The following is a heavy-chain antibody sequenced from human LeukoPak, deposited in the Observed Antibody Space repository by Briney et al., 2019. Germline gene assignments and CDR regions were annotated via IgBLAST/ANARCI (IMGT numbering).Heavy chain of an antibody. CDR3: ARSLSYGGEGAFDI. CDR2: IYHSGST. CDR1: GYSISSGYY. J-gene: IGHJ3*02. V-gene: IGHV4-38-2*02. Sequence: SETLSLTCTVSGYSISSGYYWGWIRQPPGKGLEWIGSIYHSGSTYYNPSLKSRVTISVDTSKNQFSLKLSSVTAADTAVYYCARSLSYGGEGAFDIWGQGTMVTVSS. D-gene: IGHD4-23*01.